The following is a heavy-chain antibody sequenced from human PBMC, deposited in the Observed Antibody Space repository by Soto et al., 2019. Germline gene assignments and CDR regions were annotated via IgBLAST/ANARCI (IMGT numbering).Heavy chain of an antibody. V-gene: IGHV3-23*01. D-gene: IGHD1-20*01. J-gene: IGHJ4*02. CDR3: AKLNWNDNNAY. CDR2: ISGESATI. CDR1: GFTFTSHP. Sequence: EVQLLESGGGLVQPGGSLRLSCAASGFTFTSHPLSWVRQAPGKGLEWVSAISGESATIDYADSVKGRFTIPRDYSENTVYLQMNSLRAEDTAVYYWAKLNWNDNNAYWGQGPLVTVSS.